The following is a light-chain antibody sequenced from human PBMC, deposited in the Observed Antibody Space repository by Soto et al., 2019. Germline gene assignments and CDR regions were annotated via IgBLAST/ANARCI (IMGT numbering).Light chain of an antibody. CDR2: DAS. CDR3: QQHGCTPRT. CDR1: QSLSSSQ. V-gene: IGKV3-20*01. Sequence: EIVLTQSPGTLSLSPGERATLSCRASQSLSSSQLAWYQQKPGQAPRLLIHDASSRATGISDRFTGSGSGTDFTLTITTLEHEDFAVYYCQQHGCTPRTFGLGTKVDIK. J-gene: IGKJ1*01.